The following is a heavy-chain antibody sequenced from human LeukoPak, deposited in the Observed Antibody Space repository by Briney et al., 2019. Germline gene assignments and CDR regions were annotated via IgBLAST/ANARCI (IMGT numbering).Heavy chain of an antibody. CDR3: TGGGLVRGLLHWFDP. J-gene: IGHJ5*02. D-gene: IGHD3-10*01. Sequence: SETLSLTCTVSGGSINSSKHYWGWIRQAPGKGLEWIGGIDYSGSTYFNPSLKSRLTMSVDTSKNQFSLQLNSVTHEDTAVYYCTGGGLVRGLLHWFDPWGQGTLVTVSS. CDR2: IDYSGST. CDR1: GGSINSSKHY. V-gene: IGHV4-39*01.